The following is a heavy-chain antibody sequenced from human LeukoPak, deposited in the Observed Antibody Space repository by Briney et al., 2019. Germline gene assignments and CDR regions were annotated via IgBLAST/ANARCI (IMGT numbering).Heavy chain of an antibody. D-gene: IGHD1-14*01. CDR3: ARDHRLGTHAFDI. CDR2: IYTSGST. Sequence: PSQTLSLACTVSGGSISSGSYYWSWIRQPAGKGLEWIGRIYTSGSTNYNPSLKSRVTISVDTSKNQFSLKLSSVTAADTAVYYCARDHRLGTHAFDIWGQGTMVTVSS. CDR1: GGSISSGSYY. V-gene: IGHV4-61*02. J-gene: IGHJ3*02.